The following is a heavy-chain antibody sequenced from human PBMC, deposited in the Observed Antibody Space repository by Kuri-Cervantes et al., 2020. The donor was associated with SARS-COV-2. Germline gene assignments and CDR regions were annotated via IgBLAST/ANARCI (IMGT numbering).Heavy chain of an antibody. CDR2: ISYDGSNK. Sequence: GESLKISCAASGFTFSSYWMSWVRQAPGKGLEWVAVISYDGSNKYYADSVKGRFTISRDNSKNTLYLQMNSLRAEDTAVYYCARGYSDYGDRYFDLWGRGTLVTVSS. CDR1: GFTFSSYW. V-gene: IGHV3-30*03. CDR3: ARGYSDYGDRYFDL. J-gene: IGHJ2*01. D-gene: IGHD4-17*01.